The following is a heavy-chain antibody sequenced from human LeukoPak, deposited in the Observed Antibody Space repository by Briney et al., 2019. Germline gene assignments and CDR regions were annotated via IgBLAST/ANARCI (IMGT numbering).Heavy chain of an antibody. V-gene: IGHV4-39*01. CDR1: GGSISSSNYY. Sequence: PSETLSLTCTVSGGSISSSNYYWGWIRQPPGKGLEWIGNIYYSGSTYYNPSLKSGVIMSVDTSENQFSLKVSSVTAADAAVYYCARVGYSSSAENYYYYYMDVWGKGTTVTVSS. CDR3: ARVGYSSSAENYYYYYMDV. CDR2: IYYSGST. J-gene: IGHJ6*03. D-gene: IGHD6-6*01.